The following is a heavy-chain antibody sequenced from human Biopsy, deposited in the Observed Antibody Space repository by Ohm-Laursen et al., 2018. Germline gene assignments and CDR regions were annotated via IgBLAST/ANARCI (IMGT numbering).Heavy chain of an antibody. CDR2: NSHSGSA. Sequence: SETLSLTCTVSGYSISSDFYWGWIRHTPGKGLERIGSNSHSGSAYYNSSLKSRFTLSIDTYKNQFLLKMNSVTAADTAVYYCERDVGMSWGQGTLVTVSS. D-gene: IGHD1-26*01. J-gene: IGHJ5*02. CDR1: GYSISSDFY. V-gene: IGHV4-38-2*02. CDR3: ERDVGMS.